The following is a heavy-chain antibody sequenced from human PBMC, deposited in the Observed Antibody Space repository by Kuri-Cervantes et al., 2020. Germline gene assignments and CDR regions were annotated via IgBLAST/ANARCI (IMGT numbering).Heavy chain of an antibody. J-gene: IGHJ6*02. D-gene: IGHD3-3*01. CDR3: ASGVVITGIGYYYGMDV. CDR1: GGSISSSSYY. CDR2: IYTSGST. Sequence: SETLSLTCTVSGGSISSSSYYWGWIRQPAGKGLEWIVRIYTSGSTNYNPSLKSRVTISADTSKNHFSLKLSSVTAADTAVYYCASGVVITGIGYYYGMDVWGQGTTVTVSS. V-gene: IGHV4-61*02.